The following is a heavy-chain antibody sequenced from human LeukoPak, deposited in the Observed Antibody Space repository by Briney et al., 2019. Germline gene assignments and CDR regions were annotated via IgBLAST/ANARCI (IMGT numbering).Heavy chain of an antibody. CDR3: AKGSRILDS. CDR1: GFSVSSNY. D-gene: IGHD5-18*01. CDR2: IYGDGTT. J-gene: IGHJ4*02. Sequence: GGSLRLSCAASGFSVSSNYMTWVRQAPGKGLEWVSIIYGDGTTDYADSVKGRFTISRDKARNTLFLQMNSLRAEDTAIYYCAKGSRILDSWGQGSVVTVSS. V-gene: IGHV3-66*01.